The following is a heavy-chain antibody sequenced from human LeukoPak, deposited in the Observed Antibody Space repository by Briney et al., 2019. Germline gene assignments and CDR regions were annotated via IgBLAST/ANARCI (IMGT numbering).Heavy chain of an antibody. J-gene: IGHJ6*02. CDR1: GFTFSRYW. D-gene: IGHD2-2*01. CDR3: ARDNRAIVVVPAAMGDYYYYGMDV. CDR2: IKQDGSEK. Sequence: GGSLRLSCAASGFTFSRYWMSWVRQAPGKGLEWVANIKQDGSEKYYVDSVKGRFTVSRDNAKNSLHLQMNSLRAEDTAVYYCARDNRAIVVVPAAMGDYYYYGMDVWGQGTTVTVSS. V-gene: IGHV3-7*05.